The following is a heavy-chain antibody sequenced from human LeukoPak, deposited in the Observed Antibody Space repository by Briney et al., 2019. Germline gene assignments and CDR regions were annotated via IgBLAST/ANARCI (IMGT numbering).Heavy chain of an antibody. CDR3: ARGFPYYDSSGYYLYYFDY. Sequence: GASVTVSCKASGYTFTGYYMHWVRQAPGQGLEWMGGIIPIFGTANYAQKFQGRVTITADESTSTAYMELSSLRSEDTAVYYCARGFPYYDSSGYYLYYFDYWGQGTLVTVSS. D-gene: IGHD3-22*01. V-gene: IGHV1-69*13. CDR2: IIPIFGTA. J-gene: IGHJ4*02. CDR1: GYTFTGYY.